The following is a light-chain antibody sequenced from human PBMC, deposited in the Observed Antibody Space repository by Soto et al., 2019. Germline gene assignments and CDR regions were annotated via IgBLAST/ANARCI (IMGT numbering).Light chain of an antibody. CDR1: QSVSSSY. V-gene: IGKV3-20*01. CDR2: AAS. Sequence: EIVLTQSPGTLSLSPGERATLSCRASQSVSSSYLAWYQQKPGQAPRLLIYAASSRATGIPDRFSGSGSGTDFTLTISRLEPEDFAIYYCQQYDSSPRTFGPGTKADIK. J-gene: IGKJ3*01. CDR3: QQYDSSPRT.